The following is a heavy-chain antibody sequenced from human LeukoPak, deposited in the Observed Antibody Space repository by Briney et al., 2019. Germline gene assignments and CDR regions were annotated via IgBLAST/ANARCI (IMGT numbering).Heavy chain of an antibody. V-gene: IGHV3-11*01. CDR3: ARADVVAPEYFDL. CDR1: GFTFSDYY. J-gene: IGHJ2*01. D-gene: IGHD2-15*01. CDR2: ISSSGSTI. Sequence: GGSLRLSCAASGFTFSDYYMSWIRQAPGKGLEWVSYISSSGSTIYYADSVKGRFTISRDNAKNSLYLQMNSLRAEDTAVYYCARADVVAPEYFDLWGRGTMVTVSS.